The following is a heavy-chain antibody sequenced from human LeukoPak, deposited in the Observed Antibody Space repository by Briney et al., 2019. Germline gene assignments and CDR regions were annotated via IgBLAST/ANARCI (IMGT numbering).Heavy chain of an antibody. D-gene: IGHD2-2*01. J-gene: IGHJ6*03. CDR1: GFTFSSYW. Sequence: GGSLRLSCAASGFTFSSYWMSWVRQAPGKGLEWVANIKQDGSEKYYVDSVKGRFTISRDNAKNSLYPQMNSLRAEDTAVYYCARGRLELGYCSSTSCYVRYYYYMDVWGKGTTVTVSS. V-gene: IGHV3-7*01. CDR2: IKQDGSEK. CDR3: ARGRLELGYCSSTSCYVRYYYYMDV.